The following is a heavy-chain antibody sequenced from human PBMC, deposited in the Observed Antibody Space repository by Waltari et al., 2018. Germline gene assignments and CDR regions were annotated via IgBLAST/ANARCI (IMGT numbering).Heavy chain of an antibody. D-gene: IGHD5-12*01. CDR3: ALPRSAYDAFDI. Sequence: QVQLVQSGAEVKKPGSSVKVSCKASGGTFSSYAISWVRQAPGQGLEWMGRISPIFGTANYAQKCQGRVTITADKSTSTAYMELSSLRSEDTAVYYCALPRSAYDAFDIWGQGTMVTVSS. J-gene: IGHJ3*02. CDR1: GGTFSSYA. V-gene: IGHV1-69*13. CDR2: ISPIFGTA.